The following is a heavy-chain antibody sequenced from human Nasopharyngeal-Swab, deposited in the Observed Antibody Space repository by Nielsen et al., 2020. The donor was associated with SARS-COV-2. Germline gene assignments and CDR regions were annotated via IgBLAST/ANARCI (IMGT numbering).Heavy chain of an antibody. CDR1: GFTFSSYS. CDR3: ARSGSPSYYYYYGMDV. D-gene: IGHD6-25*01. V-gene: IGHV3-21*01. CDR2: ISSSSSYI. J-gene: IGHJ6*02. Sequence: GVLKISCAASGFTFSSYSMNWVRQAPGKGLEWVSSISSSSSYIYYTDSVKGRFTISRDNAKNSLYLQMNSLRAEDTAVYYCARSGSPSYYYYYGMDVWGQGTTVTVSS.